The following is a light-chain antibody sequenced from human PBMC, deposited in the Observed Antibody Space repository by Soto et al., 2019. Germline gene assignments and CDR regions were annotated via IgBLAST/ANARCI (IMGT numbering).Light chain of an antibody. CDR2: WAS. V-gene: IGKV4-1*01. Sequence: DIVMTQSPDSLAVSLGERATMNCKSSQSVLYSSNNKNYLAWYQQKPGQPPKLLIYWASTRESGVPDRFSGSGSGTDFTLTISSLQSEDVAVYSCQQYYSTPYTFGQGTKLEIK. CDR3: QQYYSTPYT. J-gene: IGKJ2*01. CDR1: QSVLYSSNNKNY.